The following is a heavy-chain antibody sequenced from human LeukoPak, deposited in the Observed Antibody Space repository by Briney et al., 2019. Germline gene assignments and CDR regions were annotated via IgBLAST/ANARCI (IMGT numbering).Heavy chain of an antibody. CDR1: GGSISSYY. J-gene: IGHJ6*03. CDR3: ARANYVFGYYYYMDV. CDR2: IYTSGST. V-gene: IGHV4-4*07. D-gene: IGHD4/OR15-4a*01. Sequence: SSETLSLTCTVSGGSISSYYWSWIRQPAGKGLEWIGRIYTSGSTNYNPSLKSRVTMSVDTSKNQFSLKLSSVTAADTAVYYCARANYVFGYYYYMDVWGKGTTVTVSS.